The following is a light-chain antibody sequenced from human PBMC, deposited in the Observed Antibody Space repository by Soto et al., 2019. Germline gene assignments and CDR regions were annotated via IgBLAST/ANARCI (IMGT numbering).Light chain of an antibody. CDR3: SSFTDTGTVM. V-gene: IGLV2-14*03. CDR2: DVS. J-gene: IGLJ3*02. CDR1: SSDVGAYHS. Sequence: QSVLTQPASVSGSPGQSFTISCTGTSSDVGAYHSVSWYQQHPGKAPKLIIFDVSNRPSGVSNRFSGSKSGNTASLTISGPQAEDEADYYCSSFTDTGTVMFGGGTKVTVL.